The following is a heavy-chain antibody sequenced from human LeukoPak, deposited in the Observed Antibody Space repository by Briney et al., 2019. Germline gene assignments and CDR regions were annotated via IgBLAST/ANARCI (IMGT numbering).Heavy chain of an antibody. CDR3: ARGPLRFLEWLSRLVGAFDI. D-gene: IGHD3-3*01. Sequence: PSETLSLTCAVYGGSFSGYYWSWIRQPPGKGLEWIGEINHSGSTNYNPSLKSRVTISVGTSKNQFSLKLSSVTAADTAVYYCARGPLRFLEWLSRLVGAFDIWGQGTMVTVSS. CDR2: INHSGST. V-gene: IGHV4-34*01. J-gene: IGHJ3*02. CDR1: GGSFSGYY.